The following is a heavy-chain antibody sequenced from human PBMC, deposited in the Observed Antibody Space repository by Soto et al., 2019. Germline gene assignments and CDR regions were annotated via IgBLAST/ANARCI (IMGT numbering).Heavy chain of an antibody. Sequence: SETLSLTCTVSGDSISTYYWSWIRQPPGKGLQWIGYIFYSGGTAYNPSLKSRVTISLDMSKKQISLKLSSVTAADTAVYYCVRDGTKTLRDWFDPWGQGISVTVS. V-gene: IGHV4-59*12. D-gene: IGHD1-1*01. CDR3: VRDGTKTLRDWFDP. CDR1: GDSISTYY. J-gene: IGHJ5*02. CDR2: IFYSGGT.